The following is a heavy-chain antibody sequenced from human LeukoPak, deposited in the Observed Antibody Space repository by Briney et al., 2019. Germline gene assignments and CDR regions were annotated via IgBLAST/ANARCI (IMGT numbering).Heavy chain of an antibody. CDR1: GFRLSSYG. J-gene: IGHJ6*03. Sequence: PGGSLRLSCVVSGFRLSSYGMHWVRRAPGKGLEWLKSIRYDGENKHSADSVKGRFTISRDISRNTLYLQMDSLRVEDTAVYYCAGLRRAYYYYMNVWGKGTTVTVSS. V-gene: IGHV3-30*02. CDR2: IRYDGENK. CDR3: AGLRRAYYYYMNV. D-gene: IGHD3/OR15-3a*01.